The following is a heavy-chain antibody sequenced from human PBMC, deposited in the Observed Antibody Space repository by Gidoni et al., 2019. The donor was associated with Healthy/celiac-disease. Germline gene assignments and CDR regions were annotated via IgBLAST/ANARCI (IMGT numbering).Heavy chain of an antibody. Sequence: QVQLVESGGGVVQPGRSLRLSCAAPGFTFSSYAMHGVRQAPGKGLEWVAVISYDGSNKYYADSVKGRFTISRDNSKNTLYLQMNSLRAEDTAVYYCARARYCSGGSCWFNFDYWGQGTLVTVSS. CDR3: ARARYCSGGSCWFNFDY. V-gene: IGHV3-30-3*01. CDR1: GFTFSSYA. J-gene: IGHJ4*02. D-gene: IGHD2-15*01. CDR2: ISYDGSNK.